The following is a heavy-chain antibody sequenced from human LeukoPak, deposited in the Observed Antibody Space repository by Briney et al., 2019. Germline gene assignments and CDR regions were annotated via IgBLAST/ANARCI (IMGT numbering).Heavy chain of an antibody. CDR2: ISSSSSTI. J-gene: IGHJ4*02. D-gene: IGHD3-3*01. Sequence: QPGGSLRLSCAASGFPFSSYSMNWVRQAPGKGLEWVSYISSSSSTIYYADSVKGRFTISRDNAKNSLYLQMNSLRAEDTAVYYCARGSLSRVAPRGGYFDYWGQGTLVTVSS. CDR1: GFPFSSYS. CDR3: ARGSLSRVAPRGGYFDY. V-gene: IGHV3-48*01.